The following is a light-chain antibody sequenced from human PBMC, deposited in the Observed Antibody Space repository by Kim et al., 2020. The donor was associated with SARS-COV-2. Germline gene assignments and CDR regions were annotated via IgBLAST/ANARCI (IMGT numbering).Light chain of an antibody. CDR2: DVS. CDR3: CSYAGSRYV. Sequence: QSALTQPRSVSGSPGQSVTISCTGTSSDVGGYNYVSWYQQPPGKAPKLMIYDVSKRPSGVPDRFSGSKSGNTASLTISGLRAEDEADYYCCSYAGSRYVFGTGTKVTVL. CDR1: SSDVGGYNY. V-gene: IGLV2-11*01. J-gene: IGLJ1*01.